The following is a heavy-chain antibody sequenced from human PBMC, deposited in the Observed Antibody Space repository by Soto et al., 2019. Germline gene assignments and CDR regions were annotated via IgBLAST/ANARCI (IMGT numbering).Heavy chain of an antibody. D-gene: IGHD6-19*01. CDR2: INAGNGNT. J-gene: IGHJ4*02. V-gene: IGHV1-3*01. CDR1: GYTFSSYH. Sequence: GASVKVSCKASGYTFSSYHLTWVRQAPGQRLEWMGWINAGNGNTKYSQKFQGRVTITRDTSAGAAYMELSSLSSEDTAVYYCARAVAVPADFDYWGQGTLVTVSS. CDR3: ARAVAVPADFDY.